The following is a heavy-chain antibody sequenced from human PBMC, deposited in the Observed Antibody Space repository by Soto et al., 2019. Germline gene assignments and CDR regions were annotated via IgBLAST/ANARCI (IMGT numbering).Heavy chain of an antibody. CDR3: ARDKEDIVVVVAATLGGYFDY. D-gene: IGHD2-15*01. CDR2: IYSGGTT. CDR1: GFTVSNNY. J-gene: IGHJ4*02. V-gene: IGHV3-66*01. Sequence: PGGSLRLSCAASGFTVSNNYMIWFRLPPGKGLEWVSLIYSGGTTYYADSVKGRFTISRDNAKNSLYLQMNSLRAEDTAVYYCARDKEDIVVVVAATLGGYFDYWGQGTLVTVSS.